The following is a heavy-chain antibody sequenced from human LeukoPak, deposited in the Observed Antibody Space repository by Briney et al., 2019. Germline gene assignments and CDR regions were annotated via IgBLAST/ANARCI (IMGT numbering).Heavy chain of an antibody. CDR1: GYTFSSYW. D-gene: IGHD3-3*01. Sequence: GESLKISCKGSGYTFSSYWIGWVRQMPGKGLEWMGIIYPGDSDTRYSPSLQGQVTISVDTSIGTAYLQWSSLKASDTAIYYCARQNDFRPDCWGQGTLVTVSS. CDR2: IYPGDSDT. J-gene: IGHJ4*02. V-gene: IGHV5-51*01. CDR3: ARQNDFRPDC.